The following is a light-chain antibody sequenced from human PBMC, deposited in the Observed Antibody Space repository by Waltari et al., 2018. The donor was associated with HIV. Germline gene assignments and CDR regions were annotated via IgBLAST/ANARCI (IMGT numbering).Light chain of an antibody. V-gene: IGKV3-11*01. CDR2: DAF. CDR1: QSVSSY. Sequence: EIVLTQYPPTLSLSPGERATLSCRASQSVSSYLAWYQQNPGQAPRLLIYDAFNRATCIPARFSCSGSGTDFTLTISSREPEDFAVYYCQQRSNWTPALTFGGATKVEIK. J-gene: IGKJ4*01. CDR3: QQRSNWTPALT.